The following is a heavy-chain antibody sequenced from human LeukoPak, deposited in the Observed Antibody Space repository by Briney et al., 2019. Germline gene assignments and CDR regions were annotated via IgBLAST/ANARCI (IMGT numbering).Heavy chain of an antibody. Sequence: PGRSLRLSCAASGFTFSSYGMHWVRQAPGKGLEWVAFIRYDGSNKYYADSVKGRFTISRDNSKNTLYLQMNSLRAEDTAVYYCAPGSGYDPGDEGFDYWGQGTLVTVSS. V-gene: IGHV3-30*02. D-gene: IGHD5-12*01. J-gene: IGHJ4*02. CDR2: IRYDGSNK. CDR3: APGSGYDPGDEGFDY. CDR1: GFTFSSYG.